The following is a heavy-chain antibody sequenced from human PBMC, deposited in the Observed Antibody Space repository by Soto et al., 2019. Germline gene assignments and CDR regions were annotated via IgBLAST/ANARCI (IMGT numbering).Heavy chain of an antibody. V-gene: IGHV3-33*01. Sequence: GGSLRLSCAASGFTFSSYGMHWVRQAPGKGLEWVAVIWYDGSNKYYADSVKGRFTISRDNSKNTLYLQMNSLRAEDTAVYYCARDPLPSGSYGYFDYWGQGTLVTVSS. CDR2: IWYDGSNK. CDR1: GFTFSSYG. D-gene: IGHD1-26*01. CDR3: ARDPLPSGSYGYFDY. J-gene: IGHJ4*02.